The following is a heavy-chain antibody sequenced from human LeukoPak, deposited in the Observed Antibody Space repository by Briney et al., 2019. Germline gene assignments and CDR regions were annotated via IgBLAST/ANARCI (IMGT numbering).Heavy chain of an antibody. Sequence: GGSLRLSCAASGFTFSSYEMNWVRQAPGKGLEWVSYISSSGSTIYYADSVKGRFTISRDNAKNSLYLQMNSLRAEDTAVYYCAREVGHYYYYYYYMDVWGKGTTVTVSS. CDR3: AREVGHYYYYYYYMDV. CDR2: ISSSGSTI. V-gene: IGHV3-48*03. D-gene: IGHD1-26*01. J-gene: IGHJ6*03. CDR1: GFTFSSYE.